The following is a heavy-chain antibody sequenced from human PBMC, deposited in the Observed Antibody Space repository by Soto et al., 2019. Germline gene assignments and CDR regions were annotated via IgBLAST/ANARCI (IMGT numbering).Heavy chain of an antibody. J-gene: IGHJ4*02. V-gene: IGHV3-7*03. CDR3: ARGWAALDY. CDR1: GFTFSSSW. D-gene: IGHD6-6*01. Sequence: GGSLRLCCAASGFTFSSSWMTWVRQAPGKGLEWVANIKEDGSEKYYVDSVKGRFTISRDNAKNSLYLQMNSLRAEDTAVYYCARGWAALDYWGQGTLVTVLL. CDR2: IKEDGSEK.